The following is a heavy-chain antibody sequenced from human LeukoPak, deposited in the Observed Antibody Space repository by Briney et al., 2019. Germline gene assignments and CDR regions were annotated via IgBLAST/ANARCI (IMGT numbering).Heavy chain of an antibody. J-gene: IGHJ3*01. CDR2: IDQGGSTK. D-gene: IGHD1-26*01. CDR1: GFTFNRYW. Sequence: GGSLRLSCAASGFTFNRYWMSWVRQAPGKGLEWVANIDQGGSTKYYVDSLKGRFTISRDNAKNSLYLQMNSLRAEDTAVYYCVRDKGGRSGAIYYDAFDVWGQGTMVTVSS. V-gene: IGHV3-7*01. CDR3: VRDKGGRSGAIYYDAFDV.